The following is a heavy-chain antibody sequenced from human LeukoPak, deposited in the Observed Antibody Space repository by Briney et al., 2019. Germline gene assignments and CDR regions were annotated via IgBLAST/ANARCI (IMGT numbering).Heavy chain of an antibody. CDR1: GGSISSGSYY. Sequence: SQTLSLTCTVSGGSISSGSYYWSWIRQPAGKGLEWIGRIYTSGSTNYNPSLKSRVTISVDTSKNQFSLKLSSVTAADTAVYYCAISLQRYYFDYWGQGTLVTVSS. V-gene: IGHV4-61*02. J-gene: IGHJ4*02. D-gene: IGHD4-11*01. CDR3: AISLQRYYFDY. CDR2: IYTSGST.